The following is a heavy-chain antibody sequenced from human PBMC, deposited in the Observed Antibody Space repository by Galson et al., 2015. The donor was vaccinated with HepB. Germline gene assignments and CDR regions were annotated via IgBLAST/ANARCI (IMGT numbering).Heavy chain of an antibody. Sequence: SLRLSCAASGFTVSSNYMSWVRQAPGKGLEWVSRINSDGSSTSYADSVKGRFTISRDNAKNALYLQMNSLRAEDTAVYYCAREQLLWFGELTPYYYYGMDVWGQGTTVTVSS. D-gene: IGHD3-10*01. CDR3: AREQLLWFGELTPYYYYGMDV. CDR1: GFTVSSNY. CDR2: INSDGSST. V-gene: IGHV3-74*01. J-gene: IGHJ6*02.